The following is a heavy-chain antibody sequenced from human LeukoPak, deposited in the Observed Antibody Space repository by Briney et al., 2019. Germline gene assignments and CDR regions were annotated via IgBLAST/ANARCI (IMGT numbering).Heavy chain of an antibody. CDR3: AKDLMVRGVPRQGFDY. D-gene: IGHD3-10*01. Sequence: GGSLRLSCAASGFTFSSYGMHWVRQAPGKGLEWVAFIRYDGSNKYYADSVKGRFTISRDNSKNTLYLQMNGLRAEDTAVYYCAKDLMVRGVPRQGFDYWGQGTLVTVSS. J-gene: IGHJ4*02. CDR1: GFTFSSYG. CDR2: IRYDGSNK. V-gene: IGHV3-30*02.